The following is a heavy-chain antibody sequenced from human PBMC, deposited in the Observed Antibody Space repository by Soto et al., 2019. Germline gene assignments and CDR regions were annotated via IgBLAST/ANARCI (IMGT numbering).Heavy chain of an antibody. CDR1: GFTFGDYA. CDR2: IRSKANGGTT. D-gene: IGHD4-17*01. Sequence: GGSLRLSCTASGFTFGDYAMSWFRQATGKGLEWVGFIRSKANGGTTEYAASVKGRFTMSRDDSKSIAYLQMNSLKTDDTAVYYCTRKSKTNLYRDYVYDWFDPWGQGTLVTVSS. J-gene: IGHJ5*02. V-gene: IGHV3-49*03. CDR3: TRKSKTNLYRDYVYDWFDP.